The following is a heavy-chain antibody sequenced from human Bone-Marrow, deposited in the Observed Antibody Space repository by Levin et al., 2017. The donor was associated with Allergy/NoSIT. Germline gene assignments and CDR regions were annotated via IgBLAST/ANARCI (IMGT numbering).Heavy chain of an antibody. D-gene: IGHD3-16*01. CDR3: AKDLGAGKDY. CDR1: GFTSDDYA. V-gene: IGHV3-9*02. J-gene: IGHJ4*02. CDR2: ITWNSATI. Sequence: GGSLRLSCAASGFTSDDYAMHWVRQAPGKGLEWVSGITWNSATIAYADSVKGRFTISRDNAKNSLYLQLNSLRVEDTGLYFCAKDLGAGKDYWGQGTLVTVSS.